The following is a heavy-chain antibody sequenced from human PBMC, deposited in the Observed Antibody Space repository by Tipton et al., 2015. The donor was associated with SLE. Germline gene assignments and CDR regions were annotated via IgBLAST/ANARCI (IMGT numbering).Heavy chain of an antibody. CDR1: GDSISSYY. V-gene: IGHV4-59*01. D-gene: IGHD1-26*01. Sequence: GLVKPSETLSLTCTVSGDSISSYYWSWIRQPPGKGLEWIGYIYYSGSTNYNPSLKSRVIISLDTSKNQFSLKLSSVTAADTAVYYCARGSGAYRAEYFQPWGQGTLVTVSS. CDR3: ARGSGAYRAEYFQP. J-gene: IGHJ1*01. CDR2: IYYSGST.